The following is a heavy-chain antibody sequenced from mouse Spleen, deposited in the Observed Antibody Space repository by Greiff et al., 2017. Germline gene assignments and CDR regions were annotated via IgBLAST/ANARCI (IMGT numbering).Heavy chain of an antibody. CDR3: AWGYDYPFFAY. D-gene: IGHD2-4*01. CDR1: GYTFTSYW. CDR2: IHPSDSDT. J-gene: IGHJ3*01. Sequence: QVQLQQPGAELVKPGASVKVSCKASGYTFTSYWMHWVKQRPGQGLEWIGRIHPSDSDTNYNQKFKGKATLTVDKSSSTAYMQLSSLTSEDSAVYYCAWGYDYPFFAYWGQGTLVTVSA. V-gene: IGHV1-74*01.